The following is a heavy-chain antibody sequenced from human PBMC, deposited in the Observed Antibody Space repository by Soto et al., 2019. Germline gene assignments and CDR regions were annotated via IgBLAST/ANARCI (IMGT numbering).Heavy chain of an antibody. CDR1: GFTVSSNY. V-gene: IGHV3-53*01. CDR3: ATNYYGRSGGFDY. D-gene: IGHD3-22*01. Sequence: EVQLVESGGGLIQPGGSLRLSCAASGFTVSSNYMSWVRQAPGKGLEWDSVIYSGGSTYYADSVKGRMTSSRDNSKNALYHQMICLRAEDTVVYYCATNYYGRSGGFDYRGHGTLVSVSS. J-gene: IGHJ4*01. CDR2: IYSGGST.